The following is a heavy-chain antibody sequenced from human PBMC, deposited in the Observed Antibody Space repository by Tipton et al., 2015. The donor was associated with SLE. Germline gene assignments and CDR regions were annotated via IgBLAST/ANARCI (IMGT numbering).Heavy chain of an antibody. Sequence: TLSLTCTVSGGSLSSYSWSWIRQSAGKELEWIGRIYASGSSNYNPSLKSRGTMSVDTSKNQFSLNLSSVTAADTAVYFCARLGTREAFDIWGQGIKVIVSS. J-gene: IGHJ3*02. V-gene: IGHV4-4*07. CDR2: IYASGSS. CDR1: GGSLSSYS. CDR3: ARLGTREAFDI.